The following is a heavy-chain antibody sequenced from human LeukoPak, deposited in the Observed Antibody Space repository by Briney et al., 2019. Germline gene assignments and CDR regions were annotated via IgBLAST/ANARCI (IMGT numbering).Heavy chain of an antibody. J-gene: IGHJ5*02. Sequence: GGSLRLSCAASGFTFASYAMSWVRQAPGKGLQWVSTISASGDRTYYADSVKGRLTISRDNSKNTLSLQIHRLRVEDTAVYYCAKDRVGITGLDWFDPWGQGTLVTVSS. CDR3: AKDRVGITGLDWFDP. V-gene: IGHV3-23*01. CDR1: GFTFASYA. CDR2: ISASGDRT. D-gene: IGHD1-26*01.